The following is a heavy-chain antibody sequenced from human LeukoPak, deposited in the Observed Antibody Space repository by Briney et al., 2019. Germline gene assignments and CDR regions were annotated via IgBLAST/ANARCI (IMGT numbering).Heavy chain of an antibody. CDR3: AKGRGPYYNYYSIDV. Sequence: GGSLRLSCAASGFTFDDYAMYWVRQAPGKGLEWVSSVDWNSGSIDYADSLKGRFTVSRDNAKNSLYLEMNSLRIEDTALYFCAKGRGPYYNYYSIDVWGQGTTVTVSS. V-gene: IGHV3-9*01. J-gene: IGHJ6*02. D-gene: IGHD3-16*01. CDR2: VDWNSGSI. CDR1: GFTFDDYA.